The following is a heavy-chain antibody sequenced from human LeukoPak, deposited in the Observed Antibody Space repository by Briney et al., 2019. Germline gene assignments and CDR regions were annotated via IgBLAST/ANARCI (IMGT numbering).Heavy chain of an antibody. V-gene: IGHV3-30*02. J-gene: IGHJ4*02. CDR1: GFTFSSYG. Sequence: GGSLRLSCAASGFTFSSYGMHWVRQAPGKGLEWVAFIRYDGSNKYYADSVKGRFTISRDNSKNTLYLQMNSLRAEDTAVYYCAKDVVVPAAILGGISDYWGQGTLVTVSS. CDR3: AKDVVVPAAILGGISDY. D-gene: IGHD2-2*02. CDR2: IRYDGSNK.